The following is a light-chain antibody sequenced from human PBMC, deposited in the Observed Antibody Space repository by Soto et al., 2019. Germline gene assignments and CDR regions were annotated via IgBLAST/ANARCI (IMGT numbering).Light chain of an antibody. V-gene: IGKV3-15*01. CDR2: GAS. J-gene: IGKJ4*01. CDR3: QQYGTSPPLT. Sequence: EIVMTHSPATLSVSPGERATLSCRASQSVSNNLAWYQQKPGQAPRLLIYGASTRATAIPARFSGSGSGTEFTLTISSLQSEDFAVYYCQQYGTSPPLTFGAGTRVEV. CDR1: QSVSNN.